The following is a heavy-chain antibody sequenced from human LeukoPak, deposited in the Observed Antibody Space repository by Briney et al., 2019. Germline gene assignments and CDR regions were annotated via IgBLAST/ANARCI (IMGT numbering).Heavy chain of an antibody. CDR3: TRGDYYDGGGRNWFAG. CDR2: IHISWTT. D-gene: IGHD4-23*01. J-gene: IGHJ5*02. Sequence: SETLSLTCTVSGGSMNSHYWSFIRQPAGKGLEWIGRIHISWTTYYNPSLKSRLTMSVDTSKNQFSMRLTSVTAADTAVYYCTRGDYYDGGGRNWFAGWGQGTLVTVSS. CDR1: GGSMNSHY. V-gene: IGHV4-4*07.